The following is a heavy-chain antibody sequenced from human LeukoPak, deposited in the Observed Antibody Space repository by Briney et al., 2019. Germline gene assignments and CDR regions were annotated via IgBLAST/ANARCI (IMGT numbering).Heavy chain of an antibody. CDR3: ARVMWYGSGSYSINYYYYMDV. J-gene: IGHJ6*03. Sequence: SETLSLTCTVSGGSISSSSYYWGWIRQPPGKGLEWIGSIYYSGSTYYNPSLKSRVTISVDTSKNQFSLKLSSVTAADTAVYYCARVMWYGSGSYSINYYYYMDVWGKGTTVTVSS. D-gene: IGHD3-10*01. CDR2: IYYSGST. CDR1: GGSISSSSYY. V-gene: IGHV4-39*07.